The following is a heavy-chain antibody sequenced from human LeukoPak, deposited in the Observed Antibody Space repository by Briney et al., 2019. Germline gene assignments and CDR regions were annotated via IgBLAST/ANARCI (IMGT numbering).Heavy chain of an antibody. CDR3: AKTRGPVAFNPDY. J-gene: IGHJ4*02. CDR1: GFTFSSYA. D-gene: IGHD5-12*01. Sequence: GGSLRLSCAASGFTFSSYAMTWVRQAPGKGLDWVSTISGSDGSTYYADSVKGRFTISRDNSKNTLYLQMNSLRAEDTAVYYCAKTRGPVAFNPDYWGQGTLVTVSS. CDR2: ISGSDGST. V-gene: IGHV3-23*01.